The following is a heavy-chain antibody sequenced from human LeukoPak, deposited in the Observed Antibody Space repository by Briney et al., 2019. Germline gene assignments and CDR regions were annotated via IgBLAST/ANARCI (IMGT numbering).Heavy chain of an antibody. CDR2: ISGSGGST. J-gene: IGHJ3*02. CDR1: GFMFTSYW. CDR3: AKDNFMNYYDSSGYLAHAFDI. V-gene: IGHV3-23*01. Sequence: GGSLRLSCAASGFMFTSYWMSWVRQAPGKGLEWVSAISGSGGSTYYADSVKGRFTISRDNSKNTLYLQMNSLRAEDTAVYYCAKDNFMNYYDSSGYLAHAFDIWGQGTMVTVSS. D-gene: IGHD3-22*01.